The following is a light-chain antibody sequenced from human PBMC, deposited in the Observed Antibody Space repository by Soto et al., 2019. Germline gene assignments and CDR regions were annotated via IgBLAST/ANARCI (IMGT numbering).Light chain of an antibody. Sequence: QSVLTQPPSASGTPGQRVTISCSGSSSNIGSNSVYWYQHLPGTAPKVLIYRNNQRPSGVPDRFSGSKSGTSASLAISGLRSEDEADYYCSSYTSSSTWVFGGGTKVTVL. V-gene: IGLV1-47*01. J-gene: IGLJ3*02. CDR3: SSYTSSSTWV. CDR2: RNN. CDR1: SSNIGSNS.